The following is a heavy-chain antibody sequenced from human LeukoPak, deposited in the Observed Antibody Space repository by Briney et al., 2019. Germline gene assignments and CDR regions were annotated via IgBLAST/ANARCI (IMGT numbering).Heavy chain of an antibody. Sequence: SETLSLTCTVSGGSISSSSYYWGWIRQPPGKGLEWIGSIYYSGSTYYNPSLKSRVTISVDTSKNQFSLKLSSVTAADTAVYYCAREPETWFGELLAVDVWGKGTTVTVSS. V-gene: IGHV4-39*02. CDR2: IYYSGST. CDR3: AREPETWFGELLAVDV. D-gene: IGHD3-10*01. J-gene: IGHJ6*04. CDR1: GGSISSSSYY.